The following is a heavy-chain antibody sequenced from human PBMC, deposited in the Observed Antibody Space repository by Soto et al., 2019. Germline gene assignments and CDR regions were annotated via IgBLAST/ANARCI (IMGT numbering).Heavy chain of an antibody. V-gene: IGHV1-3*05. CDR2: INAGNGNT. CDR1: GYTFISYA. D-gene: IGHD3-10*01. J-gene: IGHJ4*02. Sequence: QVQLVQSGAEEKKPGASVKVSCKASGYTFISYAMYWVRQAPGQRLEWMGWINAGNGNTKYSQKFQGRVTITRDTSASTAYMELSSLRSEDTAVYYCARDCNYGSGDYWGQGTLVTVSS. CDR3: ARDCNYGSGDY.